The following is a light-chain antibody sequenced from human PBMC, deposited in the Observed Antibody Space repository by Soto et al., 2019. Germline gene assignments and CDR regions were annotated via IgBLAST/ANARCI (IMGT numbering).Light chain of an antibody. J-gene: IGLJ1*01. CDR3: SSYTGSSTFV. CDR1: SSDVGGYDY. CDR2: DVN. Sequence: QSALTQPASVNGSPGQSITISCTGTSSDVGGYDYVSWYQQLPGKAPKLLIYDVNNRPSGVSHRFSGSKSGNTASLTISGLQAEDEADYYCSSYTGSSTFVFGTGTKVTVL. V-gene: IGLV2-14*01.